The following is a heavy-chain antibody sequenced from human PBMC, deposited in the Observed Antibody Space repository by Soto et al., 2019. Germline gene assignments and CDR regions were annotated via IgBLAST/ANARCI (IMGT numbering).Heavy chain of an antibody. D-gene: IGHD4-4*01. CDR1: GGTFSSYA. Sequence: GASVKVSCKASGGTFSSYAISWVRQAPGQGLEWMGGIIPIFGTANYAQKFQGRVTITADESTSTAYMELSSLRSEDTAVYYCAKDDSNYVFVYWGQGTLVTVSS. CDR2: IIPIFGTA. J-gene: IGHJ4*02. CDR3: AKDDSNYVFVY. V-gene: IGHV1-69*13.